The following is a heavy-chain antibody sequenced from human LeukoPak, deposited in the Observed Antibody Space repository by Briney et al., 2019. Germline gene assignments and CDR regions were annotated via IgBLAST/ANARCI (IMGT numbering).Heavy chain of an antibody. CDR3: ARYLILDY. CDR2: INPNSGGT. J-gene: IGHJ4*02. CDR1: GSTFPCYY. V-gene: IGHV1-2*02. Sequence: ASVKVSCHASGSTFPCYYMQWVRQAPGQGLEWMGWINPNSGGTNHAQKFQGRVTMTRDTSISTAYMELSRLRSDDTAVYYCARYLILDYWGQGTLVTVSS.